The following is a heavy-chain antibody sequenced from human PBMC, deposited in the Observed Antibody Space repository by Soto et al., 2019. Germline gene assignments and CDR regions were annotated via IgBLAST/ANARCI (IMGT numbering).Heavy chain of an antibody. CDR1: GGSFSGYY. D-gene: IGHD6-13*01. J-gene: IGHJ4*02. Sequence: QVQLQQWGAGLLKPSETLSLTCAVYGGSFSGYYWSWIRQPPGKGLEWIGEINHSGSTNYNPSPKSRVTIAVDTSKNQFSLKLRSVTAADTAVYYCARGRIAAGGPTAYWGQGTLVTVSS. CDR2: INHSGST. CDR3: ARGRIAAGGPTAY. V-gene: IGHV4-34*01.